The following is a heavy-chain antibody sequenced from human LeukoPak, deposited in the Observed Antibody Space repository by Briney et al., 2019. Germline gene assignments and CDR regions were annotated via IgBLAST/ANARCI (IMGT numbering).Heavy chain of an antibody. V-gene: IGHV3-7*03. J-gene: IGHJ1*01. CDR3: ARGGFLVSEYFQH. CDR1: GFTFSSYW. D-gene: IGHD3-16*01. Sequence: PGGSLRLSCAASGFTFSSYWLTWVRQAPGKGLEWVANIKQDGSEKFYVDSVKGRFTISRDSAKNSLYLQMDSLRTDDTALYYCARGGFLVSEYFQHWGQGTLVTVSS. CDR2: IKQDGSEK.